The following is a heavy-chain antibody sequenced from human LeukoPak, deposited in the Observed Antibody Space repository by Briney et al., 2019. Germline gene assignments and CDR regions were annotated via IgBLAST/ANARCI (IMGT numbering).Heavy chain of an antibody. CDR2: IYHRGNS. CDR1: GGSISTAHW. Sequence: SGTLSLTCAVSGGSISTAHWWNWVRQSPGKGLEWIGEIYHRGNSNYNPSLKSRVTISVDTSKNQFSLKLSSVTAADTAVYYCARDPSYGGYYYMDVWGKGTTVTVSS. J-gene: IGHJ6*03. CDR3: ARDPSYGGYYYMDV. V-gene: IGHV4-4*02. D-gene: IGHD4/OR15-4a*01.